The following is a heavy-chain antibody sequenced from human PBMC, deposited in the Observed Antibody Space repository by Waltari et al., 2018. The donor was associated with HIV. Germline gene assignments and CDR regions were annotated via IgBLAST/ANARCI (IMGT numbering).Heavy chain of an antibody. Sequence: QVQLQESGPGLVKPSETLSLTCTVSGYSISSGYYWGWIRQHPGKGLEWIGSIYHSGSTYYNPSLKSRVTISVDTSKNQFSLKLSSVTAADTAVYYCASKVYYYGSGSYYNGGLDYWGQGTLVTVSS. CDR2: IYHSGST. CDR3: ASKVYYYGSGSYYNGGLDY. J-gene: IGHJ4*02. V-gene: IGHV4-38-2*02. CDR1: GYSISSGYY. D-gene: IGHD3-10*01.